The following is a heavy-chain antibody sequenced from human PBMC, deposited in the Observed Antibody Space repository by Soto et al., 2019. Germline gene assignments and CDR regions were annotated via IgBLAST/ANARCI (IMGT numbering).Heavy chain of an antibody. V-gene: IGHV3-23*04. CDR3: EKGQKYDILTGCNF. D-gene: IGHD3-9*01. J-gene: IGHJ1*01. CDR1: GFTFSLSA. Sequence: EVQLVESGGGFVQPGESLRLSCAASGFTFSLSAMSWVRQAPGRGLEWVSSISGGGSSTDYAESVKGRFTISRDNSKNTVHLQMNSLRAEDTAVYYCEKGQKYDILTGCNFWGKGALVTVSS. CDR2: ISGGGSST.